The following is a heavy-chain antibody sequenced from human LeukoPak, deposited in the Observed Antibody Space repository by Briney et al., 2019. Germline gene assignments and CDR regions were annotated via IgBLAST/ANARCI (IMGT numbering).Heavy chain of an antibody. CDR2: INHSGST. CDR1: GGSFSGYY. J-gene: IGHJ5*02. CDR3: ARHRYRSGSDWIDP. Sequence: SETLSLTCAVYGGSFSGYYWSWIRQPPGKGLEWIGEINHSGSTNYNPSLKSRVTISVDTSKNQFSLKLSSVTAADTAVYYCARHRYRSGSDWIDPWGQGTLATVSS. D-gene: IGHD1-26*01. V-gene: IGHV4-34*01.